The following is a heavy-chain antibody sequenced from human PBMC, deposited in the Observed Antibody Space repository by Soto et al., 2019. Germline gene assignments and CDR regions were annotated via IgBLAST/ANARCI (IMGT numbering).Heavy chain of an antibody. J-gene: IGHJ6*02. CDR3: AQAEAYSSSWYAMDV. V-gene: IGHV1-18*01. D-gene: IGHD6-13*01. CDR1: GYSFSSYG. CDR2: ISGINGDT. Sequence: QVQLVQSGAEVKQPGASVKVCCKATGYSFSSYGLIWVRQAPGHGLEWMGWISGINGDTNYAQSLQGRATMMTDTSMTTVYMELRSLRSDDTAVYYCAQAEAYSSSWYAMDVWGQGTTVTVSS.